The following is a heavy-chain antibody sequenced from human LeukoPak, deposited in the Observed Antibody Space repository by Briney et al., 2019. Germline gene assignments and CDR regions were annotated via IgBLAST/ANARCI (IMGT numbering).Heavy chain of an antibody. CDR3: ARDQNYSSSTHDPYYYYGMDV. CDR1: GYTFTSYY. J-gene: IGHJ6*02. CDR2: INPSGGST. D-gene: IGHD6-6*01. V-gene: IGHV1-46*01. Sequence: ASVKVSCKASGYTFTSYYMHWVRQAPGQGLEWMGIINPSGGSTSYAQKFQGRVTMTRDTSTSTVYMELSSLRAEDTAVYYCARDQNYSSSTHDPYYYYGMDVWGQGTTVTVSS.